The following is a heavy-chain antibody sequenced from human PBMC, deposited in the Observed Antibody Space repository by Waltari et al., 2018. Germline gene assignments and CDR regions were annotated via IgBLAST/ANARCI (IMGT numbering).Heavy chain of an antibody. D-gene: IGHD1-26*01. CDR2: IKYDVSEE. V-gene: IGHV3-7*01. J-gene: IGHJ4*02. Sequence: EVQVVGSGGGLVPPGESLRLSCAAAGFTFSSSWMSWVRQPPGKGLEWVANIKYDVSEEYYVDSVNGRFTTSRDNAKNSLYLQMNSLRVEDTAVYYCARDPERGALDYWGQGTLVAVSS. CDR1: GFTFSSSW. CDR3: ARDPERGALDY.